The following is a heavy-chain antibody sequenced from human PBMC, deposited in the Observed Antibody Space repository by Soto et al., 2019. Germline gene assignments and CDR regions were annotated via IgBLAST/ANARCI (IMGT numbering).Heavy chain of an antibody. J-gene: IGHJ5*02. CDR1: GGTFSSYA. CDR3: ARVDYYYDSSAVSWFDP. Sequence: SVKVSCKASGGTFSSYAISWVRQAPGQGLEWMGGIIPIFGTANYAQKFQGRVTITADESTSTAYMELSSLRSEDTAVYYCARVDYYYDSSAVSWFDPWGQGTLVTVS. D-gene: IGHD3-22*01. CDR2: IIPIFGTA. V-gene: IGHV1-69*13.